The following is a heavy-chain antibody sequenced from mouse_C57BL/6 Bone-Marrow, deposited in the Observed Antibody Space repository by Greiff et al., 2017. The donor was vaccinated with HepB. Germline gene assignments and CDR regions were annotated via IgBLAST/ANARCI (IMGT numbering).Heavy chain of an antibody. V-gene: IGHV5-6*01. J-gene: IGHJ2*01. CDR3: ARLWLLRRYYFDY. CDR1: GFTFSSYG. CDR2: ISSGGSYT. D-gene: IGHD2-3*01. Sequence: EVKVVESGGDLVKPGGSLKLSCAASGFTFSSYGMSWVRQTPDKRLEWVATISSGGSYTYYPDSVKGRFTISRDNAKNTLYLQMSSLKSEDTAMYYCARLWLLRRYYFDYWGQGTTLTVSS.